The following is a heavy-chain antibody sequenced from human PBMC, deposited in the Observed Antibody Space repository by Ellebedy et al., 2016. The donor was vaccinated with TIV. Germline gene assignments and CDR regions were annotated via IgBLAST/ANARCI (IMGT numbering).Heavy chain of an antibody. Sequence: PGGSLRLSCEAFGFSVRYSYMSWVRQAPGKGLEWLSVIYSGGNTHYADAVKGRFTISRDNSNNTLYLQLNNLRAEDTAIYYCTRLYGGRHYWGQGALVTVSS. CDR3: TRLYGGRHY. CDR1: GFSVRYSY. CDR2: IYSGGNT. J-gene: IGHJ4*02. V-gene: IGHV3-53*01. D-gene: IGHD5-12*01.